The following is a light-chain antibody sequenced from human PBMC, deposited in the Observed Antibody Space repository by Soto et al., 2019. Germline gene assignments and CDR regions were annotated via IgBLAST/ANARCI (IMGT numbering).Light chain of an antibody. J-gene: IGLJ3*02. CDR2: EVS. V-gene: IGLV2-14*01. CDR3: SSYTSNTTWV. Sequence: QSALTQPASVSASPGQSITISCTGTSSDVGGYNYVSWYQQHPGKAPKLMIYEVSNRPSEISHRFSGSKSGNTASLTISGFQAEDEADYYCSSYTSNTTWVFGGGTKLTVL. CDR1: SSDVGGYNY.